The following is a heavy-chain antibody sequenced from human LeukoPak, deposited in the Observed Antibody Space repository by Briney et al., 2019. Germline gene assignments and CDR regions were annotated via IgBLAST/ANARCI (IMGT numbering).Heavy chain of an antibody. CDR3: GRGGAGLADY. V-gene: IGHV3-74*01. CDR2: INPEETTI. J-gene: IGHJ4*02. D-gene: IGHD1-26*01. CDR1: GFTFRKYW. Sequence: GGSLRLSCPFSGFTFRKYWMHWVRQAPAKGLAGVSRINPEETTINYADSVKGRFTISRDNAQSTLYLQMDSLRPEDSALYYCGRGGAGLADYWGPGTLVTVSS.